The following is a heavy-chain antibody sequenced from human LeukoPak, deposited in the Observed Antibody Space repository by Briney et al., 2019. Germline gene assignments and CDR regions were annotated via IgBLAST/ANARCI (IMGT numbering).Heavy chain of an antibody. D-gene: IGHD6-6*01. J-gene: IGHJ5*02. CDR1: GYTFTSNY. CDR3: ARDNSYSDSSWWFDP. CDR2: INPRGSST. Sequence: GASVKVSCKESGYTFTSNYMHWVRQAPGQGLEWMGVINPRGSSTMYAQRLQGRVTLTRDTSTSTDYMELSSLRPDDTAVYYCARDNSYSDSSWWFDPWGQGTPITVSS. V-gene: IGHV1-46*04.